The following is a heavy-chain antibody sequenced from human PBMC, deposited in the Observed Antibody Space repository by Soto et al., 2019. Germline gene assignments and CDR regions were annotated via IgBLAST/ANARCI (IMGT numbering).Heavy chain of an antibody. CDR3: ASDLQLPTRVWFDP. CDR2: IIPILGIA. J-gene: IGHJ5*02. V-gene: IGHV1-69*02. CDR1: GGTFSSYT. Sequence: QVQLVQSGAEVKKPGSSVKVSCKASGGTFSSYTISWVRQAPGQGLEWMGRIIPILGIANYAQKFQGRVTITADNSTSTAYMGLSSLRSEDTAVYYCASDLQLPTRVWFDPWGQGTLVTVSS. D-gene: IGHD2-2*01.